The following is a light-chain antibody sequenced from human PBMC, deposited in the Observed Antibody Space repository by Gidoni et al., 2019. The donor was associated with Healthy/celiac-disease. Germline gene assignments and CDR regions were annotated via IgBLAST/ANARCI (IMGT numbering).Light chain of an antibody. J-gene: IGKJ3*01. CDR2: DVS. CDR3: QQRSNWPYLFT. V-gene: IGKV3-11*01. CDR1: QSVSSY. Sequence: EIVFTQSPSTLSLSPGERATLSCRTSQSVSSYLAWYQQKPGQAPRLLIYDVSNRATGIPARFSGSGSGTDFTLTISSLEPEDFAVYYCQQRSNWPYLFTFGPGTKVEIK.